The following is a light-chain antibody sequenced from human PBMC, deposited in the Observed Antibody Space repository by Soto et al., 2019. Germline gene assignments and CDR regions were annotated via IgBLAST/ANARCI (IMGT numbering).Light chain of an antibody. CDR1: QSVLYSSNNKNY. J-gene: IGKJ4*01. V-gene: IGKV4-1*01. Sequence: DIVMTQSPDSLAVSLGERATINCKSSQSVLYSSNNKNYLAWYQQKPGQPPKLLIYWASTRESGVPDRFSGSGSGTDFTLTISSRQAEDVAVYYCQQYYSTSLTFGGGTKVEIK. CDR3: QQYYSTSLT. CDR2: WAS.